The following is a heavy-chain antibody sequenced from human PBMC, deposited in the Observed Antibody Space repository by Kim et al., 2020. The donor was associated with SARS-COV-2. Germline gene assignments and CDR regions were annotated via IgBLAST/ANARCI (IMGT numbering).Heavy chain of an antibody. CDR1: GGSISSSNW. V-gene: IGHV4-4*02. Sequence: SETLSLTCAVSGGSISSSNWWSWVRQPPGKGLEWIGEIYHSGSTNYNPSLKSRVTISVDKSKNQFSLKLSSVTAADTAVYYCARGYDYVWGSYRRKGGWFDPWGQGTLVTVSS. D-gene: IGHD3-16*02. CDR2: IYHSGST. J-gene: IGHJ5*02. CDR3: ARGYDYVWGSYRRKGGWFDP.